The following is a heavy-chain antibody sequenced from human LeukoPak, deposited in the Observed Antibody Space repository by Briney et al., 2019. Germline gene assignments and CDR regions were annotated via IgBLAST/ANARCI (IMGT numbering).Heavy chain of an antibody. J-gene: IGHJ4*02. CDR2: ITSSSSYI. Sequence: GGSLRLSCAASGFTFSSYNMNWVRQAPGKGLEWVSSITSSSSYIYYADSVKGRFTISRDNAKNSLYLQMNSLRAEDTAIYYCARRQIAVAGAFDYWGQGTLVTVSS. CDR1: GFTFSSYN. D-gene: IGHD6-19*01. V-gene: IGHV3-21*01. CDR3: ARRQIAVAGAFDY.